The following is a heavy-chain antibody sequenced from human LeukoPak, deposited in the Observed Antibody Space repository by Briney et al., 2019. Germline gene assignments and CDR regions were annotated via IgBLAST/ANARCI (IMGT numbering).Heavy chain of an antibody. Sequence: GASVKVSCKASGYTFTGYYMHWVRQAPGQGLEWMGWINPNGGGTKYAQKFQGRVTMTRDTSISTAYMELSGLRSDDTAVHYCAREYYYENSDDAFDIWGQGTMVTVSS. J-gene: IGHJ3*02. V-gene: IGHV1-2*02. CDR2: INPNGGGT. CDR3: AREYYYENSDDAFDI. D-gene: IGHD3-22*01. CDR1: GYTFTGYY.